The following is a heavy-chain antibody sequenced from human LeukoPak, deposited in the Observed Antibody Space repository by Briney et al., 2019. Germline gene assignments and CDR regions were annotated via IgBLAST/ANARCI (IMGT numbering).Heavy chain of an antibody. V-gene: IGHV1-8*01. CDR1: GYTFSSFE. Sequence: ASVKVSCKTSGYTFSSFEVIWVRQATGQGLEWIGWMNPNSLNTGYAQKFRGRVTMTGDTSISTAYMELSSLISEDTAVYYCARGIRNQLLSEYWGQGSLVTVSS. D-gene: IGHD2-2*01. CDR3: ARGIRNQLLSEY. J-gene: IGHJ4*02. CDR2: MNPNSLNT.